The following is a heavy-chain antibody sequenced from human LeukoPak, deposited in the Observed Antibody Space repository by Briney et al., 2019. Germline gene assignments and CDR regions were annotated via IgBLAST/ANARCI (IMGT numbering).Heavy chain of an antibody. CDR2: ISSSSSYI. CDR3: ARGHGDYSSGLAFDI. D-gene: IGHD4-17*01. J-gene: IGHJ3*02. V-gene: IGHV3-21*01. CDR1: GFTFSSYS. Sequence: GGSLRLSCAASGFTFSSYSMNWVRQARGKGLEWVSCISSSSSYIYYADSVKGRFTISRDNAKNSLYLQMNSLRAEDTAVYYCARGHGDYSSGLAFDIWGQGTMVTVSS.